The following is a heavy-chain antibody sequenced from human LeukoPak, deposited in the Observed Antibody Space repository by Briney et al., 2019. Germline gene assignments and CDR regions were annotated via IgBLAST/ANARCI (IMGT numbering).Heavy chain of an antibody. Sequence: GGSLRLSCAASGFTFSSYSMNWVRQAPGKGLQWVSSISNSSSYIYYADSVKGRFTISRDNAKHSLYLQMNSLRAEDTAVYYCARNRIAVAGAFDYWGQGTLV. D-gene: IGHD6-19*01. J-gene: IGHJ4*02. CDR1: GFTFSSYS. CDR3: ARNRIAVAGAFDY. CDR2: ISNSSSYI. V-gene: IGHV3-21*01.